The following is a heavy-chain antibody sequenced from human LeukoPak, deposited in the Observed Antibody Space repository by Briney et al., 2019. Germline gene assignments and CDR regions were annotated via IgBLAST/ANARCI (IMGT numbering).Heavy chain of an antibody. CDR2: IVVGSGNT. J-gene: IGHJ6*03. V-gene: IGHV1-58*01. Sequence: GASVKVSCKASGFTFTSSAVQWVRQARGQRLEWIGWIVVGSGNTNYAQKFQERVTITRDMSTSTAYMELSSLRSEDTAVYYCAAGQTVNYYYYYMDVWAKGPRSPSP. CDR3: AAGQTVNYYYYYMDV. D-gene: IGHD4-17*01. CDR1: GFTFTSSA.